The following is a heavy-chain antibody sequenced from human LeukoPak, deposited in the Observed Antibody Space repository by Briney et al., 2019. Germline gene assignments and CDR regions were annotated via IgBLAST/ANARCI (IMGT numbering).Heavy chain of an antibody. Sequence: GGSLRLSCAASGFTFSSYSMNWVRQAPGKGLEWVSSISSSSSYIYYADSVKGRFTISRDNAKNSLYLQMNSLRAEDTAVYYCARDYYGSGSYDYDAFDIWGQGTMVTVSS. CDR1: GFTFSSYS. CDR2: ISSSSSYI. D-gene: IGHD3-10*01. J-gene: IGHJ3*02. V-gene: IGHV3-21*01. CDR3: ARDYYGSGSYDYDAFDI.